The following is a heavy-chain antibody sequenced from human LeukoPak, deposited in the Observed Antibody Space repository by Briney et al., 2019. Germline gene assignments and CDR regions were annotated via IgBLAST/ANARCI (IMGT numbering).Heavy chain of an antibody. CDR3: ARAKAVAGTYIAFDI. CDR2: IYYSGST. Sequence: SETLSHTCTVSGGSISSSNYNWGWIRQAPGKGLEWFGNIYYSGSTYYNPSLKSRVTISLDTSKNQFSLKLSSVTAADTAVYYCARAKAVAGTYIAFDIWGQGTMVTVSS. D-gene: IGHD6-19*01. CDR1: GGSISSSNYN. J-gene: IGHJ3*02. V-gene: IGHV4-39*07.